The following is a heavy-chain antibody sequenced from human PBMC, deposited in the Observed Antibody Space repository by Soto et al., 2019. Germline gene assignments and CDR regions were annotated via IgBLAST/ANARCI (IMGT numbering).Heavy chain of an antibody. Sequence: PSETLSLTCTVSGGSVSSSSYYWGWIRQPPGKGLEYIGSIYYTGRTYYNPSLKSRVTIFVDMSKNHFSLKLSSVTAADTAVYYCASHSWYLVDNYFDPWGQGTLVTVSS. J-gene: IGHJ5*02. CDR3: ASHSWYLVDNYFDP. CDR1: GGSVSSSSYY. D-gene: IGHD6-13*01. V-gene: IGHV4-39*02. CDR2: IYYTGRT.